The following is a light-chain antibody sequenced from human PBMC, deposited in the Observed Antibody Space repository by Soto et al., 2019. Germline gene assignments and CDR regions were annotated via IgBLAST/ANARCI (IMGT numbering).Light chain of an antibody. V-gene: IGLV2-18*01. J-gene: IGLJ3*02. CDR1: SSDVGSYNR. Sequence: QSALTQPPSVSGSPGQSVTISCTGTSSDVGSYNRVSWYQQPPGTAPKLMIYEVSNRPSGVPDRFSGSKSGNTASLTISGLQAEDEADYYFSLYTSSSWVFGGGTKLTVL. CDR2: EVS. CDR3: SLYTSSSWV.